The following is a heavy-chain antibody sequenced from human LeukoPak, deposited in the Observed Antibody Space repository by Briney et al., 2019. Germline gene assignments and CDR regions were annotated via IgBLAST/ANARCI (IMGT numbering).Heavy chain of an antibody. J-gene: IGHJ4*02. CDR2: IIPILGIA. V-gene: IGHV1-69*04. Sequence: SVKVSCKASGGAFSSYAISWVRQAPGQGLEWMGRIIPILGIANYAQKFQGRVTITADKSTSTAYMELSSLRSEDTAVYYCARDAVGVFDYWGQGTLVTVSS. CDR3: ARDAVGVFDY. CDR1: GGAFSSYA.